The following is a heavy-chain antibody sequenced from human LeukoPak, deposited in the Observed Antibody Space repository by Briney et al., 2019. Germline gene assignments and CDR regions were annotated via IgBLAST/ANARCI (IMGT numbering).Heavy chain of an antibody. Sequence: GGSLRLSCAASGFTFSSYGMHWVRQAPGKGLEWVAFIRYDGSNKYYADSVKGRFTISRDNSKNTLYLQMNSLRAEDTAVYYCAKDGNVRLPVDIAARPAYFDYWGQGTLVTVSS. V-gene: IGHV3-30*02. CDR2: IRYDGSNK. CDR1: GFTFSSYG. CDR3: AKDGNVRLPVDIAARPAYFDY. D-gene: IGHD6-6*01. J-gene: IGHJ4*02.